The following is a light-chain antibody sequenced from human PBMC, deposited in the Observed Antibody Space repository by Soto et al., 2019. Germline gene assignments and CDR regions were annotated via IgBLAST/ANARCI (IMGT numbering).Light chain of an antibody. J-gene: IGKJ5*01. V-gene: IGKV3-15*01. CDR1: QSVSSY. CDR2: GAS. CDR3: QQYYSSPPIT. Sequence: LTVSPGERATLFGRTSQSVSSYLAWYQQKPGQAPKLLIYGASSLASGIPARFSGSGSGTGFTLTISSLQSEDFATYYCQQYYSSPPITFGQGTRLE.